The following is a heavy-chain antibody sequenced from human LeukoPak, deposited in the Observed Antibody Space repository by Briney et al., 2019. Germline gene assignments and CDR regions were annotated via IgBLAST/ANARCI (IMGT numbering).Heavy chain of an antibody. J-gene: IGHJ6*03. CDR3: ARVVGLTGYSSNWYSGYYYYMDV. D-gene: IGHD6-13*01. CDR1: GYTLTELS. CDR2: IIPIFGTT. V-gene: IGHV1-69*06. Sequence: GASVKVSCKVSGYTLTELSMHWVRQTPGQGLEWMGGIIPIFGTTNYAQKFQDRVTITADKSTSTAYMKLSSLRSEDTAVYYCARVVGLTGYSSNWYSGYYYYMDVWGKGTTVTVSS.